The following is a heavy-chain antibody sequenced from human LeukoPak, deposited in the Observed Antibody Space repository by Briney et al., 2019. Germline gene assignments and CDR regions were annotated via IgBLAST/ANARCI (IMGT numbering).Heavy chain of an antibody. J-gene: IGHJ1*01. Sequence: GGSLRLSCAASGFTFGSYWMTWVRQAPGKGLEWVANMKHDGIGKYYVDSVKGRFTISRDNTKNSLYLQMNSLRAEDTAVYYCAREGREGYNYPALDFRGQGILVTVSS. CDR3: AREGREGYNYPALDF. CDR1: GFTFGSYW. V-gene: IGHV3-7*05. CDR2: MKHDGIGK. D-gene: IGHD5-24*01.